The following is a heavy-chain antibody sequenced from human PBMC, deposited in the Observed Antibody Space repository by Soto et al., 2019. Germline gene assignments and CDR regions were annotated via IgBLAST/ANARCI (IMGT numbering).Heavy chain of an antibody. D-gene: IGHD4-4*01. J-gene: IGHJ5*02. CDR2: IKPDESEK. V-gene: IGHV3-7*01. Sequence: EVQLVESGGGLVQPGGSLRLSCTASGFTFIDSWMTWFRQAPGKGLEWVARIKPDESEKKYADSVKGRFSISRDNAKNSMYLQMDSLRGEDTAVYYCVRGGSNYASWGQGTLVTVSS. CDR1: GFTFIDSW. CDR3: VRGGSNYAS.